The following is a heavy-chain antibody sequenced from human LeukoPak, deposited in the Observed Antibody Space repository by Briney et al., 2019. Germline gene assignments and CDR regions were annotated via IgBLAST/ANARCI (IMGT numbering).Heavy chain of an antibody. CDR3: TTDDYSD. V-gene: IGHV3-15*01. J-gene: IGHJ4*02. CDR2: IKSKSDGGTT. CDR1: GFTFTNAW. D-gene: IGHD4-11*01. Sequence: GGSLRLSCAASGFTFTNAWMSWVRQAPGQGLERVGRIKSKSDGGTTDYAAPVKGRFTISRDDSENMLYLQMNSLKTEDTALYYCTTDDYSDWGQGTLVTVSS.